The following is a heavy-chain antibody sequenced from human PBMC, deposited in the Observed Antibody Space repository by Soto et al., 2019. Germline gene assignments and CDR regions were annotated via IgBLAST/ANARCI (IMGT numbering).Heavy chain of an antibody. D-gene: IGHD5-12*01. CDR3: AKDGATMKSFDY. CDR2: ISYDGSNK. CDR1: GFTFSSYG. J-gene: IGHJ4*02. Sequence: QVQLVESGGGVVQRGRSLRLSCAASGFTFSSYGMHWVRQAPGKGLEWVAVISYDGSNKYYADSVKGRFTISRDNSKNTLYLQMNSLRAEDTAVYYCAKDGATMKSFDYWGQGTLVTVSS. V-gene: IGHV3-30*18.